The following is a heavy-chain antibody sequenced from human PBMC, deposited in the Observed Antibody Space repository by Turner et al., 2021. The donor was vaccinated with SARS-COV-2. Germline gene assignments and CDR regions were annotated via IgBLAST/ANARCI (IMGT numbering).Heavy chain of an antibody. Sequence: EVQLVQSGGGLVPPGGSLRLSCTASGFTVSNNYMSWVRQGPGKGLEWVSLIYSGGTTKYADSVKGRFTISRDNSKNTLYRQMNSLRAEDTAVYYCARGGIRGVTGDYWGRGTLVSVSS. CDR2: IYSGGTT. J-gene: IGHJ4*02. V-gene: IGHV3-66*01. D-gene: IGHD3-10*01. CDR1: GFTVSNNY. CDR3: ARGGIRGVTGDY.